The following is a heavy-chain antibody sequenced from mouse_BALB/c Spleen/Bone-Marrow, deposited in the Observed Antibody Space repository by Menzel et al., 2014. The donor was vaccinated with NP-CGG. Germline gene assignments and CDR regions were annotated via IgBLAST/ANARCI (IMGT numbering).Heavy chain of an antibody. V-gene: IGHV3-8*02. CDR1: GDSIXSGY. D-gene: IGHD1-1*01. CDR2: ISYSGST. Sequence: EVQLQQSGPSLVKPSQTLSLSCSVTGDSIXSGYWNWIRKFPGNKLEYMGYISYSGSTYYNPSLQGRITITRDTSNNQYYLQLNSVTTEDTATYYCASYYYGSSYAMDYWGQGTSVTVSS. CDR3: ASYYYGSSYAMDY. J-gene: IGHJ4*01.